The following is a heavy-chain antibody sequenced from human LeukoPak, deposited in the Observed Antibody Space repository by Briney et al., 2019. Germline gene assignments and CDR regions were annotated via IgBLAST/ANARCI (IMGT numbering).Heavy chain of an antibody. Sequence: SETLSLTCAVSGGSISSGGYSWGWIRQPPGKGLEWIGYIYHSGSTYYNPSLKSRVTISVDRSKNQFSLKLSSVTAADTAVYYCARGKYRGSLDVWGQGTTVTVSS. V-gene: IGHV4-30-2*01. CDR2: IYHSGST. CDR1: GGSISSGGYS. J-gene: IGHJ6*02. D-gene: IGHD1-14*01. CDR3: ARGKYRGSLDV.